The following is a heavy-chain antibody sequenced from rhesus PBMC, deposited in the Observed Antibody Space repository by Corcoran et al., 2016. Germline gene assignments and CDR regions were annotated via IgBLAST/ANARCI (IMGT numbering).Heavy chain of an antibody. V-gene: IGHV4-169*02. J-gene: IGHJ4*01. Sequence: QLQLQESGPGLVKPSETLSVTCAVSGGSISSSYWSWIRQAPGKGLEWIGYIYGSCSSNNHNPSLKSRANLSVETFKNQLCLKLSSVTTADTAVYYCARDYGIAAAGWDYGGQGVLVTVSS. CDR2: IYGSCSSN. CDR3: ARDYGIAAAGWDY. CDR1: GGSISSSY. D-gene: IGHD6-25*01.